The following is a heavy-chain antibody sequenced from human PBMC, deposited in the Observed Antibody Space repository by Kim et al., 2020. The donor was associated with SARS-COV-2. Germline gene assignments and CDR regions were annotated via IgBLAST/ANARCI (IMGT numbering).Heavy chain of an antibody. CDR1: GYTFTSYA. CDR2: INTNTGNP. V-gene: IGHV7-4-1*02. Sequence: ASVKVSCKASGYTFTSYAMNWVRQAPGQGLEWMGWINTNTGNPTYAQGFTGRFVFSLDTSVSTAYLQISSLKAEDTAVYYCARRRVGGWFRQGLKKGDAFDIWGQGTMVTVSS. CDR3: ARRRVGGWFRQGLKKGDAFDI. D-gene: IGHD6-19*01. J-gene: IGHJ3*02.